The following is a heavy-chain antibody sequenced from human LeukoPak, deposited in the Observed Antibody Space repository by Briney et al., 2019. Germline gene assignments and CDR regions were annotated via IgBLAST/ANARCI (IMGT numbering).Heavy chain of an antibody. Sequence: GGSLRLSCAASGFTFSSYSMNWVRQAPGKGLEWVSSISSSSNYIYYADSVKGRFTISRDNAKNSLYLQMNSLRAEDTAVYYCARDVGYCSGGSCYTYYFDYWGQGTLV. V-gene: IGHV3-21*01. CDR3: ARDVGYCSGGSCYTYYFDY. D-gene: IGHD2-15*01. J-gene: IGHJ4*02. CDR2: ISSSSNYI. CDR1: GFTFSSYS.